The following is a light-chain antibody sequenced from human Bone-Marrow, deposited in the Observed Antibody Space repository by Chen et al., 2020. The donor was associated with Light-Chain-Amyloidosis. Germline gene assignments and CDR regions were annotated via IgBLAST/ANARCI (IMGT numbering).Light chain of an antibody. J-gene: IGLJ3*02. CDR2: EVS. V-gene: IGLV2-14*01. Sequence: QSALNQPAPGSGYPGQPSTISSTGTSSDGGGYNYVSWYQQHPGKAPKLMIYEVSNRPSGVSNRFSGSKSGNTASLTISGLQAEDEADYYCSSYTSSSTFRVFGGGTKLTVL. CDR3: SSYTSSSTFRV. CDR1: SSDGGGYNY.